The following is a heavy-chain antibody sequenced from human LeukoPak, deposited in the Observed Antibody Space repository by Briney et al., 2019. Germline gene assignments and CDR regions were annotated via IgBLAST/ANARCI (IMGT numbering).Heavy chain of an antibody. D-gene: IGHD1-26*01. Sequence: PSETLSLTCTVSGGSISSGGYHWSWIRQHPGKGLEWIGYIYYSGSTYYNPSLKSRVTISVDTSKNQFSLKLSSVTAADTAVYYCARGPSGSYSSVFDYWGQGTLVTVSS. J-gene: IGHJ4*02. CDR1: GGSISSGGYH. CDR3: ARGPSGSYSSVFDY. V-gene: IGHV4-31*03. CDR2: IYYSGST.